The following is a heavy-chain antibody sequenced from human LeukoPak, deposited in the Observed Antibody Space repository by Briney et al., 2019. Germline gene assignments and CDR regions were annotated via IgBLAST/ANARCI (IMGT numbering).Heavy chain of an antibody. V-gene: IGHV3-23*01. Sequence: GGSLRLSCAASGFTFSSYAMSWVRQAPGKGLEWVSAISGSGGSTYYADSVKGRFTISRDNSKNTLYLQMNSLRAEDTAVYYCAKSLSRYDFWSGYPYYYGMDVWGQGTTVTVSS. CDR1: GFTFSSYA. D-gene: IGHD3-3*01. J-gene: IGHJ6*02. CDR3: AKSLSRYDFWSGYPYYYGMDV. CDR2: ISGSGGST.